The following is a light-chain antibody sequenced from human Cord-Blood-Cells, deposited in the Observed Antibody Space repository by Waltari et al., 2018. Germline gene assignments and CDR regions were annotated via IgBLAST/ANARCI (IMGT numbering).Light chain of an antibody. Sequence: DIQITQSPSPLSASVGDRVTITCRASQSISSWLAWYQQKPGKAPKLLIYTASSLESGVPSRFSGSGSGTEFTLTISSLQPDDFATYYCQQYNSYWTFGQGTKVEIK. CDR3: QQYNSYWT. CDR1: QSISSW. J-gene: IGKJ1*01. V-gene: IGKV1-5*03. CDR2: TAS.